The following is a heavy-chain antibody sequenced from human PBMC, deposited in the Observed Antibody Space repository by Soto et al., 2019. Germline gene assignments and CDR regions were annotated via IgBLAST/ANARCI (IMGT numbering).Heavy chain of an antibody. D-gene: IGHD2-15*01. CDR3: AKGTLRDCSGGSCHVEAFDY. J-gene: IGHJ4*02. CDR2: ISWNSGSI. CDR1: GFTFDDYA. Sequence: GGSLRLSCAASGFTFDDYAMHWVRQAPGKGLEWVSGISWNSGSIGYADSVKGRFTISRDNAKNSLYLQMNSLRAEDTALYYCAKGTLRDCSGGSCHVEAFDYWGQGTLVTVSS. V-gene: IGHV3-9*01.